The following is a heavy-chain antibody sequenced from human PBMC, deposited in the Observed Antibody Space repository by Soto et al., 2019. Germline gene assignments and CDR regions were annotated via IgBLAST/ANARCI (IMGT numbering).Heavy chain of an antibody. V-gene: IGHV1-2*02. J-gene: IGHJ4*02. D-gene: IGHD1-20*01. CDR1: GYTFTDCY. CDR2: INADSGDT. CDR3: ARVGRANWNSDY. Sequence: QVQLVQSGAEVKKPGASVKVSCKASGYTFTDCYIHWVRQAPGQGLEWMGWINADSGDTNYAQRLQGRVTLTRDTSINAAYMELSRLRSDDTAVYFCARVGRANWNSDYWGQGTLVTVSS.